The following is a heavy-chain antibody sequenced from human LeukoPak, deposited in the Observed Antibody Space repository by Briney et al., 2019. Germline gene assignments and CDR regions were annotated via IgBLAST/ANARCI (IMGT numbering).Heavy chain of an antibody. J-gene: IGHJ4*02. V-gene: IGHV3-30*04. Sequence: GGSLRLSCAASGFTFSSYAMHWVRQAPGKGLEWVAVISYDGSNKYYADSVKGRFTISRDNSKNTLYLQMNSLRAEGTAVYYCAGTLTYYDFWSGYHTLDYWGQGTLVTVSS. CDR3: AGTLTYYDFWSGYHTLDY. D-gene: IGHD3-3*01. CDR1: GFTFSSYA. CDR2: ISYDGSNK.